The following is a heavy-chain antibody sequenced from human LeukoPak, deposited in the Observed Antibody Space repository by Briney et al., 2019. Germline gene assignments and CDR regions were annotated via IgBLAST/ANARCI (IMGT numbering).Heavy chain of an antibody. CDR1: GGSFSGYY. CDR2: INHSGST. Sequence: SETLSLTCAVYGGSFSGYYWSWIRQPPGKGLEWIGEINHSGSTNYNPSLKSRVTISVDTSKNQFTLRLSSVTAAGTAVYYCARRDFWSGYYNYWGQGTLVTVSS. D-gene: IGHD3-3*01. V-gene: IGHV4-34*01. CDR3: ARRDFWSGYYNY. J-gene: IGHJ4*02.